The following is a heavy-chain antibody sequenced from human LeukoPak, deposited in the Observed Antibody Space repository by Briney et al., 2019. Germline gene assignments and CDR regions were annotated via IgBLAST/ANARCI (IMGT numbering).Heavy chain of an antibody. Sequence: GGPLKLSVAAPGFTLRKYYMHWVRQAPGKGLLWVSRINDVGTDRIYADSVKGRFTISRDNAKNTLYLQMNSLRAEDTAMYYCTGDWDHYGFDSWGQGTLVTVSS. CDR2: INDVGTDR. J-gene: IGHJ5*01. CDR1: GFTLRKYY. CDR3: TGDWDHYGFDS. D-gene: IGHD3-16*01. V-gene: IGHV3-74*01.